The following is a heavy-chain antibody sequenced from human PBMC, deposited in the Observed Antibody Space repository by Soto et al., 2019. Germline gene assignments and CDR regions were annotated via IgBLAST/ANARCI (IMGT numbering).Heavy chain of an antibody. CDR2: ISGSGGST. CDR3: AKDGEDLLLGGGVY. V-gene: IGHV3-23*01. D-gene: IGHD2-8*02. Sequence: EVQLLESGGGLVQPGGSLRLSCAASGFTFSSYAMSWVRQAPGKGLEWVSAISGSGGSTYYADSVKGRFTISRDNSKNTLYLQMDSLRAEDTAVYYCAKDGEDLLLGGGVYWGQGTLVTVSS. CDR1: GFTFSSYA. J-gene: IGHJ4*02.